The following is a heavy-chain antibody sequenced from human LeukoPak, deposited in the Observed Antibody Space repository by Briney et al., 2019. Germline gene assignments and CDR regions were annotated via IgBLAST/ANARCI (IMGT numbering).Heavy chain of an antibody. V-gene: IGHV1-18*01. D-gene: IGHD3-22*01. CDR1: GYTFTGYG. CDR3: ARDSRYYDSSGYYFHI. CDR2: ISAYNGNT. Sequence: ASVKVSCKASGYTFTGYGISWVRQAPGQGLEWMGWISAYNGNTNYAQKLQGRVTMTTDTSTSTAYMELRSLRSDDTAVYYCARDSRYYDSSGYYFHIWGQGTLVTVSS. J-gene: IGHJ4*02.